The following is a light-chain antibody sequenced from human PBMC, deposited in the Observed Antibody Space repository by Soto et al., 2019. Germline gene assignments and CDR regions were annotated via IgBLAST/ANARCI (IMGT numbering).Light chain of an antibody. J-gene: IGKJ1*01. CDR1: QSVSSSY. Sequence: EIVLTHSPGTLSFSPLERATLSFSSSQSVSSSYLAWYQQKPGQAPRLLIYGASSRATGIPDRFSGSGSGTVFTLTINILEPDDFAVYYCHKYGNSPQKFGQGTKVDIK. V-gene: IGKV3-20*01. CDR2: GAS. CDR3: HKYGNSPQK.